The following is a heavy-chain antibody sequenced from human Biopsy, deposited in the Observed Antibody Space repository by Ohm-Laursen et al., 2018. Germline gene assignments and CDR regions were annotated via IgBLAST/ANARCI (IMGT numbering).Heavy chain of an antibody. CDR1: GGSISSDY. CDR2: IYYSGST. J-gene: IGHJ6*02. D-gene: IGHD2/OR15-2a*01. V-gene: IGHV4-59*01. Sequence: GTLSLTCTVSGGSISSDYWSWIRQTPGKGLEWIGYIYYSGSTNYNPSLKSRVTISVDTSKNQFSLRLNSVTAADTAVYYCARATNSTSWPYYYFYGMDVWGQGTTVTVSS. CDR3: ARATNSTSWPYYYFYGMDV.